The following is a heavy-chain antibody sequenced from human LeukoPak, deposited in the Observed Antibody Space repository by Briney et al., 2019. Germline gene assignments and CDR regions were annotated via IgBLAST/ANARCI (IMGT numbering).Heavy chain of an antibody. CDR1: GGSISSYY. CDR2: IYYSGST. Sequence: PSETLSLTCTVSGGSISSYYWSWIRQPPGKGLEWIGYIYYSGSTNYNPSLKSRVTISVDTSKNQFSLKLSSVTAADTAVYYCARGSGRYYDSSLPFDYWGQGTLVTVSS. V-gene: IGHV4-59*12. J-gene: IGHJ4*02. D-gene: IGHD3-22*01. CDR3: ARGSGRYYDSSLPFDY.